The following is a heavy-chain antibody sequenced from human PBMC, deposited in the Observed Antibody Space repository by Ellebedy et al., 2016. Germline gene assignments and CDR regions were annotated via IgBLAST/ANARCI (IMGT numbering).Heavy chain of an antibody. J-gene: IGHJ5*02. Sequence: ASVKVSCXVSGYTLTELSMHWVRQAPGKGLEWMGGFDPEDGETIYAQKFQGRVTMTEDTSTDTAYMELSSLRSEDTAVYYCATMGLQDYYDPRIPWGQGTLVTVSS. D-gene: IGHD3-22*01. CDR2: FDPEDGET. CDR3: ATMGLQDYYDPRIP. CDR1: GYTLTELS. V-gene: IGHV1-24*01.